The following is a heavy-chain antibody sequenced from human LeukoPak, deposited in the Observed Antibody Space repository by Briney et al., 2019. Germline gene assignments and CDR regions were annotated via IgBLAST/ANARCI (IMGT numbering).Heavy chain of an antibody. D-gene: IGHD3-22*01. Sequence: GGSLRLSCAASGFTFSGYSMHWARQGSGKGLVWVSGIYGDGSVAAYADSVKGRFTISRDNAKNTVYLEMNSLRAEDTAVFYCGRGHYGLDYWGQGTLVTVSS. CDR1: GFTFSGYS. CDR2: IYGDGSVA. CDR3: GRGHYGLDY. V-gene: IGHV3-74*01. J-gene: IGHJ4*02.